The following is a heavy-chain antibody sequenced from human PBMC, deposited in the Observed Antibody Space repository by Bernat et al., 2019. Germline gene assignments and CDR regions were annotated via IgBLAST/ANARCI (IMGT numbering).Heavy chain of an antibody. V-gene: IGHV4-61*02. Sequence: QVQLQESGPGLVKPLQTLSLTCTVSGVSMSSGFYYWNWIRQPAGKGLEWIGRIPTSGSTNYNPSLKNRVTISIDTSKNQFSLKRGSVTAADTAVYYWARDDVGVVGSAYGGQGSLVTVSS. J-gene: IGHJ4*02. D-gene: IGHD2-21*02. CDR3: ARDDVGVVGSAY. CDR2: IPTSGST. CDR1: GVSMSSGFYY.